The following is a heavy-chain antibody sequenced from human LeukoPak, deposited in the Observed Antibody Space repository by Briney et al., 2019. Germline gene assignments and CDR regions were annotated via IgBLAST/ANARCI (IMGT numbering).Heavy chain of an antibody. J-gene: IGHJ4*02. CDR3: ARDVTAMAYFDY. Sequence: PSETLSLTCTVSGGSISSYYWSWIRQPPGKGLEWIGYIYYSGSTNYNPSLKSRVTISVDTSENQFSLKLSSVTAADTAVYYCARDVTAMAYFDYWGQGTLVTVSS. D-gene: IGHD5-18*01. CDR2: IYYSGST. CDR1: GGSISSYY. V-gene: IGHV4-59*01.